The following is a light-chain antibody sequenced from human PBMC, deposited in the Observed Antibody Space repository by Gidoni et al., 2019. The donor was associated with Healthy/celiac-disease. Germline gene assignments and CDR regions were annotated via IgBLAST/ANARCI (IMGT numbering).Light chain of an antibody. V-gene: IGLV3-1*01. J-gene: IGLJ2*01. CDR1: KLGDKY. CDR3: QEWDSSTVV. CDR2: QDS. Sequence: SSELTHPPSLSVSPGQTASITCSGDKLGDKYACWYQQKPGQSPVLVIYQDSKRPSGIPDRFSGSNSGNTVTLTISGTQAMDEDDYYCQEWDSSTVVFGGGTKLTVL.